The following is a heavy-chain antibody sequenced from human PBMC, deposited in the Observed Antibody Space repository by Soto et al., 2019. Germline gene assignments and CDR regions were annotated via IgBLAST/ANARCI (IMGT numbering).Heavy chain of an antibody. CDR2: IDPSDSYT. D-gene: IGHD4-4*01. CDR3: ARHPPSSYSNYPPYYYYGMDV. Sequence: PGESLKISCKGSGYSFTSYWISWVRQMPGKGLEWMGRIDPSDSYTNYSPSFQGHVTISADKSISTAYLQWSSLKASDTAMYYCARHPPSSYSNYPPYYYYGMDVWGHGTTVTVSS. J-gene: IGHJ6*02. CDR1: GYSFTSYW. V-gene: IGHV5-10-1*01.